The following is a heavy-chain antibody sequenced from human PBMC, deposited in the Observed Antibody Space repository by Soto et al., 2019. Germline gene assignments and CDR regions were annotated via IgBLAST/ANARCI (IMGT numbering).Heavy chain of an antibody. CDR2: IKQDGSEK. Sequence: GGSLRLSCAASGFTFSSYWMSWVRQAPGKGLEWVANIKQDGSEKYYVDSVKGRFTISRDNAKNSLYLQMNSLRAEDTAVYYCARERRIAAAGTNYYGMDVWGQGTTVTVSS. D-gene: IGHD6-13*01. V-gene: IGHV3-7*01. J-gene: IGHJ6*02. CDR1: GFTFSSYW. CDR3: ARERRIAAAGTNYYGMDV.